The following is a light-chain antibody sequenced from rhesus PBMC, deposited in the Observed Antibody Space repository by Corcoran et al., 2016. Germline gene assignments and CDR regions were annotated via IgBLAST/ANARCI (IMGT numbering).Light chain of an antibody. CDR3: QQYSNSPYS. CDR1: QGINNY. J-gene: IGKJ2*01. Sequence: DIQMTQSPSSLSASVGDRVTITCRASQGINNYLRWYQQKPGKAPQPLIYYASSLETGVPSRFSGSRSGTDYTLTISSLQPEYLATYHCQQYSNSPYSFGQGTKVGIK. CDR2: YAS. V-gene: IGKV1-66*01.